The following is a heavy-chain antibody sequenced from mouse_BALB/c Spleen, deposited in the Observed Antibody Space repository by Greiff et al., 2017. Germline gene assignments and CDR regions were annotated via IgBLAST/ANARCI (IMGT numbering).Heavy chain of an antibody. Sequence: EVKLMESGPELVKPGASVKISCKASGYTFTDYNMHWVKQSHGKSLEWIGYIYPYNGGTGYNQKFKSKATLTVDKSSSTAFMHLNSLTSEDSAVYYCARIYYDYGRPYAMDYWGQGTSVTVSS. J-gene: IGHJ4*01. CDR2: IYPYNGGT. D-gene: IGHD2-4*01. CDR1: GYTFTDYN. CDR3: ARIYYDYGRPYAMDY. V-gene: IGHV1S29*02.